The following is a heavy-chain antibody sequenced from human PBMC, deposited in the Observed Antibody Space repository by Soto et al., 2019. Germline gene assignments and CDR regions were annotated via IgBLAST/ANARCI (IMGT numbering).Heavy chain of an antibody. CDR3: ARRDGYNLFAFDI. Sequence: SETLSLTCTVSGGSVSSGDYYWTWIRQHPGKGLEWIGYIFYSGSTYYNPSLESRVTISIDTSKNHFSLKLSSVTAADTAVYYCARRDGYNLFAFDIWGQGTMVTVSS. CDR2: IFYSGST. J-gene: IGHJ3*02. CDR1: GGSVSSGDYY. D-gene: IGHD5-12*01. V-gene: IGHV4-31*03.